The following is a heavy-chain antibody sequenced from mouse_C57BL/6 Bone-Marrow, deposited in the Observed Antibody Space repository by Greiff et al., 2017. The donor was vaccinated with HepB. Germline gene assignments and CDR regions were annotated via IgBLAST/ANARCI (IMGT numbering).Heavy chain of an antibody. J-gene: IGHJ3*01. D-gene: IGHD2-4*01. CDR1: GYTFTSYW. V-gene: IGHV1-64*01. Sequence: QVQLQQPGAELVKPGASVKLSCKASGYTFTSYWMHWVKQRPGQGLEWIGMIHPNSGSTNYNEKFKSNATLTVDKSSSTAYMQLSSLTSEDSAVYYCARVGLCPFAYWGQGTLVTVSA. CDR3: ARVGLCPFAY. CDR2: IHPNSGST.